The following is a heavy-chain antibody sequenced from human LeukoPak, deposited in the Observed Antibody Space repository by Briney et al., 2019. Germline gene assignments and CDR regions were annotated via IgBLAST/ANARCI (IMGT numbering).Heavy chain of an antibody. CDR2: IDWEDDK. J-gene: IGHJ4*02. CDR3: ARGTVQFDY. V-gene: IGHV2-70*17. Sequence: SGPALVKPTQTLTLTCTFSGFSLSTSGMCVSWIRQPPGKALEWLARIDWEDDKFYRTSLKTRLTISKDTSKNQVVLTMTNMDPVDTATYYCARGTVQFDYWGQGTLVTVSS. CDR1: GFSLSTSGMC. D-gene: IGHD3-10*01.